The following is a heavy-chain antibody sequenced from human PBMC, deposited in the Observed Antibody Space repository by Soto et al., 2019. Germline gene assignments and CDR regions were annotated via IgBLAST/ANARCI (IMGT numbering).Heavy chain of an antibody. V-gene: IGHV1-8*01. J-gene: IGHJ4*02. CDR2: MNPYSGNT. Sequence: ASVKVSCKASGYTFTTYDISWVRRATGQGLEWMGWMNPYSGNTGYAQKFQGRVTVTRNTSISTVYMELSGLRPDDTAVYYCARRKERSGPHYFDYWGQGSQVTVSS. CDR3: ARRKERSGPHYFDY. CDR1: GYTFTTYD. D-gene: IGHD6-25*01.